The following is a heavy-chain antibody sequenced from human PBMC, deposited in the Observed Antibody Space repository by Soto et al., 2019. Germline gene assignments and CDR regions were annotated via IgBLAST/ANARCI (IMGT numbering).Heavy chain of an antibody. CDR3: TTHYYSSGSYYYYYGMDV. D-gene: IGHD3-10*01. J-gene: IGHJ6*02. CDR1: GFIFSNAW. Sequence: EVQLVESGGGLVKPGGSLRLSCAASGFIFSNAWMKWVRQAPGKGLEWVGRIKSKTNGETTDYAAPVKGRFTISRDDTKNSLYLQMNRLKIEDAVVYCCTTHYYSSGSYYYYYGMDVWGQGTTVTVS. V-gene: IGHV3-15*07. CDR2: IKSKTNGETT.